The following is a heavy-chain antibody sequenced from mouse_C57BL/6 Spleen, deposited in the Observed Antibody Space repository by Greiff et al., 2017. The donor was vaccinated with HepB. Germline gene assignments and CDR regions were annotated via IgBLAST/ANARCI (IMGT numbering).Heavy chain of an antibody. CDR2: IRSKSNNYAK. CDR1: GFSFNTYA. D-gene: IGHD1-1*01. V-gene: IGHV10-1*01. CDR3: VRGLEYYGSRFAY. J-gene: IGHJ3*01. Sequence: EVQLVESGGGLVQPKGSLKLSCAASGFSFNTYAMNWVRQAPGKGLEWVARIRSKSNNYAKYYADSVKDRFTISRDDSESMLYMQMNNVKTDDTAMDYCVRGLEYYGSRFAYWGQGTLVTVSA.